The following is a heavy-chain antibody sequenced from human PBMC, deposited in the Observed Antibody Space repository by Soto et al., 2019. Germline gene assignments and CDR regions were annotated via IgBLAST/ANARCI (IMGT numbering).Heavy chain of an antibody. V-gene: IGHV1-69*13. J-gene: IGHJ6*02. D-gene: IGHD3-10*01. CDR2: IIPIFGTA. CDR1: GGTFSSYA. Sequence: ASVKVSCKASGGTFSSYAISWVRQAPGQGLEWMGGIIPIFGTANYAQKFQGRVTITADESTSTAYTELSSLRSEDTAVYYCAREIPNVLLTKGDYYYYGMDVWGQGTTVTVSS. CDR3: AREIPNVLLTKGDYYYYGMDV.